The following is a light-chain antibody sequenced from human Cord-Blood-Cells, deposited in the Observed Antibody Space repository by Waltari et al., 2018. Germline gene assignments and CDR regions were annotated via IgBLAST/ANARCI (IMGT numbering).Light chain of an antibody. CDR2: DVS. CDR1: SSYVGGYNY. CDR3: SSYTSSSTLV. Sequence: QSALTQPASVSGSPGQSITISCTGTSSYVGGYNYFSWYQQHPGKAPKLMIYDVSKRPSGVSNRCSGSKSGNKASLTISGLQAEDEADYYCSSYTSSSTLVVGGGTKLTVL. V-gene: IGLV2-14*01. J-gene: IGLJ3*02.